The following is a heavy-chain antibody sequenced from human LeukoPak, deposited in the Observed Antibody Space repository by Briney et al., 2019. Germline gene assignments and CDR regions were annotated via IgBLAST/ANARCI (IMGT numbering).Heavy chain of an antibody. Sequence: PGGSLRLSCAASGFTVSSNYMSWVRQAPGKGLEWVSVIYSGGSTYYADSVKGRFTISRDNSKNTLYLQKNSLRAEDTAVYYCARDVRNRSGGSHNWYFDLWGRGTLVTVSS. D-gene: IGHD2-15*01. V-gene: IGHV3-53*01. J-gene: IGHJ2*01. CDR3: ARDVRNRSGGSHNWYFDL. CDR2: IYSGGST. CDR1: GFTVSSNY.